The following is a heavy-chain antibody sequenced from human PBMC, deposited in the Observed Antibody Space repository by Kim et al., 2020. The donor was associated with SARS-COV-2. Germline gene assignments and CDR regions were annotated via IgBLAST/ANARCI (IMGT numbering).Heavy chain of an antibody. J-gene: IGHJ4*02. CDR3: AGVPGGASSWYYFDS. Sequence: ADSLKGRFTISRDNAENSWYLEMNSLSADDTAVYYCAGVPGGASSWYYFDSWGQGTLVTVSS. D-gene: IGHD6-13*01. V-gene: IGHV3-11*05.